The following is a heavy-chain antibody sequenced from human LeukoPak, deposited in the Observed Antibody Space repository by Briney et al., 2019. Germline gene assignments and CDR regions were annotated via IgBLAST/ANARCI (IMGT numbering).Heavy chain of an antibody. CDR2: ISYDGSNK. V-gene: IGHV3-30-3*01. D-gene: IGHD3-9*01. CDR3: ARELYYDNGGGAFDI. J-gene: IGHJ3*02. Sequence: GGSLRLSCAASGFTFSSYAMHWVRQATGKGLEWVAVISYDGSNKYYADSVKGRFTISRGNSKNTLYLQMNSLRAEDTAVYYCARELYYDNGGGAFDIWGQGTMVTVSS. CDR1: GFTFSSYA.